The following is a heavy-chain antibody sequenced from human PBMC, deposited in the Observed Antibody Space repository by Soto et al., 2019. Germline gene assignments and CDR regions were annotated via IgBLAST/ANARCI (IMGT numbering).Heavy chain of an antibody. CDR2: IYYSGTT. CDR1: GGSISSSSYH. CDR3: ARSISVAMDF. V-gene: IGHV4-39*01. Sequence: SETLSLTCTVSGGSISSSSYHWGWIRQPPGKGLEWIGSIYYSGTTYYNPSLKSRVTISVDTSKNQFSLKLSSVTAADAAVYYCARSISVAMDFWGQGTLVTVSS. J-gene: IGHJ4*02. D-gene: IGHD6-19*01.